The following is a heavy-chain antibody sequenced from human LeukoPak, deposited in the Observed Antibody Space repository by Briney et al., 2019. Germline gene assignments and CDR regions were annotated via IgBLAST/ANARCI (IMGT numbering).Heavy chain of an antibody. D-gene: IGHD3-10*01. J-gene: IGHJ5*02. V-gene: IGHV4-59*01. CDR3: ARDYYGSGKGWFDP. CDR2: IFDSRNT. CDR1: GGSISSYY. Sequence: PSETLSLTCTVSGGSISSYYWSWIRQPPGKGLEWIGYIFDSRNTKYNPSLKSRVSLSLDTSKNEFSLNLSSVTAADTAVYYCARDYYGSGKGWFDPWGQGTLVTVSS.